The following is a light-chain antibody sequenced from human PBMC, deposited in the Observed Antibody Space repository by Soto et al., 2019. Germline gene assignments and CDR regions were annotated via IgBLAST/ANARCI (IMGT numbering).Light chain of an antibody. CDR2: GAS. CDR1: QSVSSNY. V-gene: IGKV3-20*01. CDR3: QQYGRSPPWT. Sequence: EIVLTQSPSTLSLSPGERATLSCRASQSVSSNYLAWYQHKPGQAPRPLIYGASSRATGIPDRFSGSGSGTDFTLTISRLEPEDFAVYYCQQYGRSPPWTFGQGTKVEIK. J-gene: IGKJ1*01.